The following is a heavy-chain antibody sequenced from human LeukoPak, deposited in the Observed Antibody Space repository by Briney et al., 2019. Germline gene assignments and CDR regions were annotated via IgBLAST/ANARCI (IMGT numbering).Heavy chain of an antibody. CDR2: INPSGVTT. J-gene: IGHJ6*03. D-gene: IGHD3-22*01. V-gene: IGHV1-46*01. CDR1: GYIFTNYY. Sequence: GASVKVSCKASGYIFTNYYIHWMRQAPGQGLEWMGLINPSGVTTNYAQKFQGRLTMTKDTSTSTAYMELRSLRSDDTAVYYCARGASPGGGYYYEYYYYMDVWGKGTTVTVSS. CDR3: ARGASPGGGYYYEYYYYMDV.